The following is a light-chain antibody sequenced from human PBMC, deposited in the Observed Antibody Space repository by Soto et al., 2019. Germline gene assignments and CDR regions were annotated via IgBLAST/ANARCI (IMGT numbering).Light chain of an antibody. J-gene: IGKJ2*01. CDR2: GAS. Sequence: EIGLTQSPGTLSLSPGERATLSCRASQSVSSSYLAWYQQKPGQAPRLLIYGASSRATGLPDRFSGSGSLTDFPLTISRLEPAAFAVSYCPQYRRSHPLGPGTMLELK. V-gene: IGKV3-20*01. CDR3: PQYRRSHP. CDR1: QSVSSSY.